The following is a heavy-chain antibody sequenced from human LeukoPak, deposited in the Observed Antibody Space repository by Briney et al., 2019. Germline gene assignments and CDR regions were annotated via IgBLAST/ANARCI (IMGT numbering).Heavy chain of an antibody. CDR1: GGSFSGYY. CDR3: ARGDSSGYPY. Sequence: SETLSLTCAVYGGSFSGYYWSWIRQPPGKGLEWIGEINHSGSTNYNPSLKSRVTISVDTSRNQFSLKLSSVTAADTAVYYCARGDSSGYPYWGQGTLVTVSS. CDR2: INHSGST. J-gene: IGHJ4*02. D-gene: IGHD3-22*01. V-gene: IGHV4-34*01.